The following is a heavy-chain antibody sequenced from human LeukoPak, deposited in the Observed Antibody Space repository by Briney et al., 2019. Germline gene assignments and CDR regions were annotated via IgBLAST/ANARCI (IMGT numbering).Heavy chain of an antibody. D-gene: IGHD2-2*01. CDR2: IYYSGST. CDR1: GGSISSSSYY. J-gene: IGHJ5*02. V-gene: IGHV4-39*01. CDR3: ARLVSCSTSCYFGS. Sequence: PSETLSLTCTVSGGSISSSSYYWGWIRQPPGKGLEWIGSIYYSGSTYYNPSLKSRVTISVDTSKNQFSLNVSSVSAADMAVYYCARLVSCSTSCYFGSWGQGTLVTVSS.